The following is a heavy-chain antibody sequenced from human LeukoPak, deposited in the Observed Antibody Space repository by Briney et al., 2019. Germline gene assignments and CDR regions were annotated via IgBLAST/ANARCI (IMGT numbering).Heavy chain of an antibody. D-gene: IGHD5-24*01. CDR3: AKDRRDGYNFWFDP. Sequence: GGSLRLSCAASGFTFSSYGMYWVRQAPGKGLEWVAVISYDGSNKYYADSVKGRFTISRDNSKNTLYLQMNSLRAEDTAVYYCAKDRRDGYNFWFDPWGQGTLVTVSS. J-gene: IGHJ5*02. CDR1: GFTFSSYG. CDR2: ISYDGSNK. V-gene: IGHV3-30*18.